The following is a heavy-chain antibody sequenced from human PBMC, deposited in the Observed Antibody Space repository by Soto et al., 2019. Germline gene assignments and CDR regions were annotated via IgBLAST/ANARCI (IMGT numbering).Heavy chain of an antibody. CDR1: PIPLKSHW. D-gene: IGHD2-8*02. J-gene: IGHJ4*02. V-gene: IGHV3-74*01. Sequence: GVTLRRSLSASPIPLKSHWGKWALEPPWQRITWVSRISPDGSDVGYADSVEGRFTVSRDNAKNTLYLQMHSLRAEDTAMYYCACWGHIVPVAPSDFDRWGQGTLVTVSS. CDR3: ACWGHIVPVAPSDFDR. CDR2: ISPDGSDV.